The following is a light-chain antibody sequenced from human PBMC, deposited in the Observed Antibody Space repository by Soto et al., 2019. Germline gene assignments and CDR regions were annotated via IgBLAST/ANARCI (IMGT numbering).Light chain of an antibody. Sequence: MMMTQSPATLSVSPGERVTLSCRASQIVTSDYLAWYHQEPGQAPRLLIYGAFNRATGIPDRFSGSGSGTDFTLSISRLEPGDFGVYFCHQYGKSPRTFGQGTKVDIK. J-gene: IGKJ1*01. CDR1: QIVTSDY. V-gene: IGKV3-20*01. CDR2: GAF. CDR3: HQYGKSPRT.